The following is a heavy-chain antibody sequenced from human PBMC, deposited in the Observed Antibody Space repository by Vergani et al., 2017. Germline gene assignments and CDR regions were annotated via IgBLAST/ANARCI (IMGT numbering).Heavy chain of an antibody. V-gene: IGHV1-69*04. J-gene: IGHJ5*02. CDR3: AIDLSDYYDSSGYYPRGWFDP. D-gene: IGHD3-22*01. CDR1: GGTFSSYA. CDR2: IIPILGIA. Sequence: QVQLVQSGAEVKKPGSSVKVSCKASGGTFSSYAISWVRQAPGQGLEWMGRIIPILGIANYAQKFQGRVTITADKSTSTAYMELSSLRSEDTAVYYCAIDLSDYYDSSGYYPRGWFDPWGQGTLVTVSS.